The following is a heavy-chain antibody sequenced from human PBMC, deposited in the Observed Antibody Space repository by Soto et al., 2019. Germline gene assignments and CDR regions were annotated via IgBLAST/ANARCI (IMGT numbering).Heavy chain of an antibody. Sequence: SETLSLTCAVSGDSISSDNWWSWVRQPPEKGLEWIGEIYRGTSPTYNPSLESRVTISVDKSKNQFSLKLNSVTAADTAVYYCVKNGAYALDYWGQGTPVTVSS. CDR3: VKNGAYALDY. CDR1: GDSISSDNW. V-gene: IGHV4-4*02. D-gene: IGHD4-17*01. J-gene: IGHJ4*02. CDR2: IYRGTSP.